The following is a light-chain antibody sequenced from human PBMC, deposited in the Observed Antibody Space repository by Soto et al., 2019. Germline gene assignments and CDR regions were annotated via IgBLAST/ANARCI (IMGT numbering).Light chain of an antibody. CDR1: QSVSSN. CDR3: QQYTNWPPLT. Sequence: EIVMTQSPATLSVSPGERATLSCRASQSVSSNLAWYQQKPGQAPRLLIYGASTRATGIPARFSGSGSGTEFTFTISSLQSEDFAVYYCQQYTNWPPLTFGGGTKVEIK. CDR2: GAS. J-gene: IGKJ4*01. V-gene: IGKV3-15*01.